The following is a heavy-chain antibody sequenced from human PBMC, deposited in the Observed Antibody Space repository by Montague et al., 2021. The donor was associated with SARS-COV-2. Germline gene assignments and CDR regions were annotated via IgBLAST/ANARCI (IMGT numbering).Heavy chain of an antibody. D-gene: IGHD3-16*01. Sequence: SLRLSCAASGFIFSDYYMSWIRQAPGKGLEWISYISSRSSYTKYADSMKGRFTISRDNAKNSLYMQMNSLRAEDTAVYYCARVLGGDYPDYWGQGTLVTVSS. CDR1: GFIFSDYY. J-gene: IGHJ4*02. CDR3: ARVLGGDYPDY. V-gene: IGHV3-11*06. CDR2: ISSRSSYT.